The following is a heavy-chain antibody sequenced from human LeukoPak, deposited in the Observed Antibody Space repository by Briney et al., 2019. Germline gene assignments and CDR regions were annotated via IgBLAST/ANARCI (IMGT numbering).Heavy chain of an antibody. V-gene: IGHV1-69*04. Sequence: SVKVSCKASGGTFSSYAISWVRQAPGQGLEWMGRIIPILGIANYAQKFQGRVTITADKSTSTAYMELSSLRSEDTAVYYCAREARFLEWFPSKTYFDYWGQGTLVTVSS. CDR3: AREARFLEWFPSKTYFDY. CDR2: IIPILGIA. CDR1: GGTFSSYA. D-gene: IGHD3-3*01. J-gene: IGHJ4*02.